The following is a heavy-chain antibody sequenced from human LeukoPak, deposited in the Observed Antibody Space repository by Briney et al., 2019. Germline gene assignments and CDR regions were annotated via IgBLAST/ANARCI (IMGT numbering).Heavy chain of an antibody. D-gene: IGHD2-15*01. CDR2: INSDESTT. CDR3: ASGYCSGGSCDEAGY. Sequence: GGSLRLSCAASGFTFISYWMHWVRQAPGKGLVWVSRINSDESTTNYADSVKGRFTISRDNAENTLYLQMNSLRAEDTAVYYCASGYCSGGSCDEAGYWGQGTLVTVSS. J-gene: IGHJ4*02. CDR1: GFTFISYW. V-gene: IGHV3-74*01.